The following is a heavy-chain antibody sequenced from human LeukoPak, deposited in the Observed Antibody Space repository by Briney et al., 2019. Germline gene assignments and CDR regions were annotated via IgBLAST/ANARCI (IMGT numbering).Heavy chain of an antibody. CDR2: IKQDGSER. Sequence: PGGALRLSCAASGFTFSSYWMSWVRQAPGKGLEWVANIKQDGSERYYVDSVKGRFTISRDNAKNSLYLQMNSLRAVDTAVYYCARGPSGYSYGTYYFDYWGQGTLVTVSS. CDR1: GFTFSSYW. V-gene: IGHV3-7*04. J-gene: IGHJ4*02. CDR3: ARGPSGYSYGTYYFDY. D-gene: IGHD5-18*01.